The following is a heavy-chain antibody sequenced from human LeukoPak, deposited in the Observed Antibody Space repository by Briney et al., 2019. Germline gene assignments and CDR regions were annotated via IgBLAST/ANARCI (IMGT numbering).Heavy chain of an antibody. CDR2: ISGSGGST. CDR3: AKSHHVTAIDY. J-gene: IGHJ4*02. D-gene: IGHD2-21*02. V-gene: IGHV3-23*01. Sequence: GGSLRLSCAASGFTFSHYGMTWVRQAPGRGLEWVSAISGSGGSTYYAGSVKGRFTISRDNSKNTLYLQMNSLRADDTAVYYCAKSHHVTAIDYWGQGTLVTVSS. CDR1: GFTFSHYG.